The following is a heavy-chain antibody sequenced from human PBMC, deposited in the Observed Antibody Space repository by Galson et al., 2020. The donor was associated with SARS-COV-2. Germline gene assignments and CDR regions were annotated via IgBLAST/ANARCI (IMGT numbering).Heavy chain of an antibody. D-gene: IGHD2-8*01. CDR3: AKAPPFRSTKVFDY. V-gene: IGHV3-30*18. CDR1: GFIFTNYG. CDR2: ISYDGSDK. J-gene: IGHJ4*02. Sequence: GESLKISCAASGFIFTNYGMHWVRQAPGKGLEWVALISYDGSDKSYVDSVKGRFIISRDNSKDTLFLEISGLRPEDTAVYYCAKAPPFRSTKVFDYWGQGSLVTVSS.